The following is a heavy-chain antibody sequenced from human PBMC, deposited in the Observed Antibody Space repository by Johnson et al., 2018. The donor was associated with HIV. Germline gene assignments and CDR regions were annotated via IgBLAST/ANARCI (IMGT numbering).Heavy chain of an antibody. CDR3: ARDALLRFLEWFI. D-gene: IGHD3-3*01. CDR1: GFSFSDYY. J-gene: IGHJ3*02. Sequence: QVQLVESGGGLVKPGGSLRLSCAASGFSFSDYYMSWIRQAPGKGLEWVSGISWNSGRIGYADSVKGRFTISRDNAKNSLYLQMNSLRAEDTAVYYCARDALLRFLEWFIWGQGTPITVSS. CDR2: ISWNSGRI. V-gene: IGHV3-11*04.